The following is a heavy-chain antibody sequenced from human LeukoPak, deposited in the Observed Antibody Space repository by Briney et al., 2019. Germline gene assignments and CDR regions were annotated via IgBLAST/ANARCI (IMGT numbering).Heavy chain of an antibody. CDR2: ISSSSTI. CDR1: GFTFSSYS. D-gene: IGHD2-15*01. J-gene: IGHJ4*02. Sequence: GGSLRLSCAASGFTFSSYSMNWVRQAPGKGLEWVSYISSSSTIYYADSVKGRFTISRDNAKNSLYLQMNSLRDEDTAVYYCARARRGSPFYFDYWGQGTLVTVSS. CDR3: ARARRGSPFYFDY. V-gene: IGHV3-48*02.